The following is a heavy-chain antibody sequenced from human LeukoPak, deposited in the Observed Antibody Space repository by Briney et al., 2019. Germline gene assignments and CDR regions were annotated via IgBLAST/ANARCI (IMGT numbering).Heavy chain of an antibody. CDR3: ARHENYDFWSGFSYYFDY. D-gene: IGHD3-3*01. CDR1: GGSFSGYY. V-gene: IGHV4-34*01. J-gene: IGHJ4*02. Sequence: SETLSLTCAVYGGSFSGYYWSWIRQPPGKGLEWIGEINHSGSTNYNPSLKSRVTISVDTSKNQFSLKLSSVTAADTAVYYCARHENYDFWSGFSYYFDYWGQGTLVTVSS. CDR2: INHSGST.